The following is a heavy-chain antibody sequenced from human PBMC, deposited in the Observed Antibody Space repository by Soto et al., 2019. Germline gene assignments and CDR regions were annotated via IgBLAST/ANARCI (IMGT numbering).Heavy chain of an antibody. CDR3: ARGSIVNTYYYDSEGENYFDY. V-gene: IGHV4-30-4*01. CDR2: IYYSGST. Sequence: SETLSLTCTVSGGSISSGDHYWSWIRQPPGKGLEWIGYIYYSGSTYYNPSLKSRVTISVDTSKNQFSLKLSSVTAADTAVYYCARGSIVNTYYYDSEGENYFDYWGQGTLVTVSS. D-gene: IGHD3-22*01. J-gene: IGHJ4*02. CDR1: GGSISSGDHY.